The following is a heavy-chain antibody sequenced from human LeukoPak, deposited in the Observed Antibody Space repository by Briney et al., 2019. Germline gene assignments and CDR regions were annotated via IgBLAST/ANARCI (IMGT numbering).Heavy chain of an antibody. J-gene: IGHJ4*02. CDR3: ARDSNYYFDY. Sequence: SETLSLTCTVSGGSISSYYWSWIRQPPGKGLEWIGYIYYSGSTNYNPSLKSRVTMSVDTSKNQFSLKLSSVTAADTAVYYCARDSNYYFDYWGQGTLVTVSS. D-gene: IGHD4-11*01. CDR2: IYYSGST. CDR1: GGSISSYY. V-gene: IGHV4-59*12.